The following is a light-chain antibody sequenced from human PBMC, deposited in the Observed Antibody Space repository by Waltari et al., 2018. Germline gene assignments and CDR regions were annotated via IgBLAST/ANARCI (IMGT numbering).Light chain of an antibody. CDR2: AAT. J-gene: IGKJ1*01. Sequence: DNQMTQSPSSLSASVGDRVTITCRASQGVGSYLAWYQHKAGKAPKLVIYAATTLQSGVPSRFSGSGSGTEFTLTISSLQPEDVATYYCQKYNSASWTFGQGTKVEIK. CDR1: QGVGSY. V-gene: IGKV1-27*01. CDR3: QKYNSASWT.